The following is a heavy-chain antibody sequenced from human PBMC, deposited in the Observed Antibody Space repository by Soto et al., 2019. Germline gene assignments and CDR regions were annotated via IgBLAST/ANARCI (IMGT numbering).Heavy chain of an antibody. CDR2: IFPLTDIP. CDR3: ARGPLVVLNYFPS. CDR1: GGTFRNYP. V-gene: IGHV1-69*02. Sequence: QVQLVQSGPEVKKPGSSVKVSCKASGGTFRNYPINWVRQAPGQGLEWMGSIFPLTDIPDYAQNFQARLTLSTDXXTSTAYMELNSLTSDDTAMYFCARGPLVVLNYFPSWGQGTLVTVSS. J-gene: IGHJ4*02.